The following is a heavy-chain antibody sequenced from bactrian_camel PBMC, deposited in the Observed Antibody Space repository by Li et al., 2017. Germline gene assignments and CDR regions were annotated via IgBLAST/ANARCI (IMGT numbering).Heavy chain of an antibody. V-gene: IGHV3S53*01. CDR1: GVRSNRC. J-gene: IGHJ4*01. D-gene: IGHD6*01. Sequence: HVQLVESGGGSVQTGGSLRLACTASGVRSNRCMGWFRQAPGDQREGVAVIDGDGATSYAESVKGRFTISQDKGKNTLYLQMNNLKVEDTAMYYCVADAVNLQLARGYNYWGQGTQVTVS. CDR3: VADAVNLQLARGYNY. CDR2: IDGDGAT.